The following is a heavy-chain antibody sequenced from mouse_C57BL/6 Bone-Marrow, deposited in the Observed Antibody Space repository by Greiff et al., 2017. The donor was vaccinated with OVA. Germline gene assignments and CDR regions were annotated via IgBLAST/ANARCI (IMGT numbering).Heavy chain of an antibody. CDR2: IYPGGGYT. CDR1: GYTFTNYW. Sequence: VQGVESGAELVRPGTSVKMSCKASGYTFTNYWIGWAKQRPGHGLEWIGDIYPGGGYTNYNEKFKGKATLTADKSSSTAYMQFSSLTSEDSAIYYCARSTGHYDYDGGRFAYWGQGTLVTVSA. CDR3: ARSTGHYDYDGGRFAY. V-gene: IGHV1-63*01. J-gene: IGHJ3*01. D-gene: IGHD2-4*01.